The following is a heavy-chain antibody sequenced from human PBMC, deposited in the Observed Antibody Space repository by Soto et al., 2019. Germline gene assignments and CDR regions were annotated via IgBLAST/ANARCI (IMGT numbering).Heavy chain of an antibody. J-gene: IGHJ4*02. Sequence: GGSLRLSCAASGFTFSSYWMNWVRQAPGKGLEWVADIKQDGSQKYYVDSVKGRFTISRDNAKNSLYLQMNSLRPEDTAVYYCARAGNWNYFDYWGQGTLVTVSS. D-gene: IGHD1-1*01. CDR1: GFTFSSYW. V-gene: IGHV3-7*01. CDR2: IKQDGSQK. CDR3: ARAGNWNYFDY.